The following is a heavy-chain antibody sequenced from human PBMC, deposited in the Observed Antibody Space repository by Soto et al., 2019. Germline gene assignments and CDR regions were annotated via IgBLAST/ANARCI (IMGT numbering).Heavy chain of an antibody. V-gene: IGHV4-34*01. CDR2: INHSGST. J-gene: IGHJ4*02. CDR1: GGSFSGYY. CDR3: ARTLRYFDWLLTALYYFDY. D-gene: IGHD3-9*01. Sequence: SETLSLTCAVYGGSFSGYYWSWIRQPPGKGLEWIGEINHSGSTNYNPSLKSRVTISVDTSKNQFSLKLSSVTAADTAVYYCARTLRYFDWLLTALYYFDYWGQGTLVTVSS.